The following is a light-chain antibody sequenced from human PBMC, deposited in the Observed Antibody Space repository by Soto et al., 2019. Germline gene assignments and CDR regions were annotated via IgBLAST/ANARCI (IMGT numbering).Light chain of an antibody. J-gene: IGKJ5*01. Sequence: EVVMTQSPATLSVSPAEIATLCCRASESVSRNLAWYQQKPGQAPRLLIYDASTRATGIPDRFSGGGSGTEFTLTIRSLQSEDFVVYYCQQYNSWPPITCGQGTRLEIK. CDR2: DAS. CDR1: ESVSRN. CDR3: QQYNSWPPIT. V-gene: IGKV3-15*01.